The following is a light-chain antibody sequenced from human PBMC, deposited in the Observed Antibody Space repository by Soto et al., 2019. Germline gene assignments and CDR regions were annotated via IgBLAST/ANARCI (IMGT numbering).Light chain of an antibody. CDR2: AAS. V-gene: IGKV1-17*01. CDR3: LQHSTYPLT. CDR1: QGSRND. J-gene: IGKJ1*01. Sequence: DIQMTQFPSSLSASVGDRVTITCRTSQGSRNDLAWYQQKPGKAPKRLIYAASSLQSGVPSRFSGSGSGTEFTHAIRSLKPEDFAPLYCLQHSTYPLTFGQGTKVDIK.